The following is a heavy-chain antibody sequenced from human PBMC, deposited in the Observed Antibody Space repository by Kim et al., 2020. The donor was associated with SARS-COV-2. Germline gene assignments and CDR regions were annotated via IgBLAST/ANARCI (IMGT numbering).Heavy chain of an antibody. Sequence: GGSLRLSCAASGFTFSSYSMNWVRQAPGKGLEWVSYISSSSSTIYYADSVKGRFTISRDNAKNSLYLQMNSLRDEDTAVYYCARDFRERYFDWSGGPWYFDLWGRGTLVTVSS. CDR2: ISSSSSTI. CDR1: GFTFSSYS. J-gene: IGHJ2*01. D-gene: IGHD3-9*01. CDR3: ARDFRERYFDWSGGPWYFDL. V-gene: IGHV3-48*02.